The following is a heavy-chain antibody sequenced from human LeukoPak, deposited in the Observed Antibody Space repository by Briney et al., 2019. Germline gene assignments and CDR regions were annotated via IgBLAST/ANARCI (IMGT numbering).Heavy chain of an antibody. V-gene: IGHV3-23*01. CDR3: AKAPPRSSSAEFDY. Sequence: GGSLRLSCAASGFTFSSYTMSWVRQAPGKELEWVSGISGGGGITYYADSVKGRFTISRDNSKHTLYLQMNSLSPEDTAVYYCAKAPPRSSSAEFDYWGQGTLVTVSS. CDR2: ISGGGGIT. CDR1: GFTFSSYT. D-gene: IGHD6-6*01. J-gene: IGHJ4*02.